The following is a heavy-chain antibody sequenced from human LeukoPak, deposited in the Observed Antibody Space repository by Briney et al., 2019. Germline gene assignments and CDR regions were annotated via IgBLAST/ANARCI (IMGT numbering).Heavy chain of an antibody. Sequence: GVSLRLSCAASGFTFSSYDMHWVRQATGKGLDWVSAIGTAGDTYYPGSVKGRFTISRENAKKSLYLQMNSLRAGDTAVYYCARGALEAQISYYYYYMDVWGKGTTVTVS. CDR2: IGTAGDT. J-gene: IGHJ6*03. CDR1: GFTFSSYD. CDR3: ARGALEAQISYYYYYMDV. D-gene: IGHD5-24*01. V-gene: IGHV3-13*01.